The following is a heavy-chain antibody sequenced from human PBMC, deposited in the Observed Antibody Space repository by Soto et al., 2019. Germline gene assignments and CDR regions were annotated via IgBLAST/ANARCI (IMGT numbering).Heavy chain of an antibody. V-gene: IGHV4-59*08. D-gene: IGHD5-18*01. J-gene: IGHJ4*02. CDR2: IYYSGST. CDR3: ARRYGSCFDY. CDR1: GGSISSYY. Sequence: QVQLQESGPGLVKPSETLSLTCTVSGGSISSYYWSWIRQPPGKGLEWIGYIYYSGSTNYNPSLKRRVTISVDTSKNQFSLKLSSVAAADTAGYYGARRYGSCFDYCGQGTLVTVSS.